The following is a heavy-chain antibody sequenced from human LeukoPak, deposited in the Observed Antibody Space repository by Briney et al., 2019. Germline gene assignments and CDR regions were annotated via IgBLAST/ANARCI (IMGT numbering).Heavy chain of an antibody. CDR1: GFTFSTYA. D-gene: IGHD6-19*01. V-gene: IGHV3-30*04. CDR3: ARAALSSGWKAGINH. J-gene: IGHJ5*02. CDR2: TSFDGKSQ. Sequence: GGSLRLSCTASGFTFSTYALHWVRLPPGKGLEWVALTSFDGKSQYYADSVKGRFTVSRDNSKNTLHLQMSSLRTEDTAVYYSARAALSSGWKAGINHWGRGTLVTVSS.